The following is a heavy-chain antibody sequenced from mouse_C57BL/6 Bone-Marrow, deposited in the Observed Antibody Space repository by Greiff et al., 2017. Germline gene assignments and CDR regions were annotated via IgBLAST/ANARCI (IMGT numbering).Heavy chain of an antibody. CDR2: IRSKSSNYST. CDR1: GFSFNTYA. V-gene: IGHV10-1*01. Sequence: EVKLVESGGGLVQPKGSLKLSCAASGFSFNTYAMNWVRQAPGKGLEWVARIRSKSSNYSTYYADSVKDRFTISRDDSESMLYLQMNNLKTEDAALYYYVTGTWVAYWGQGTLVTVSA. CDR3: VTGTWVAY. J-gene: IGHJ3*01. D-gene: IGHD4-1*01.